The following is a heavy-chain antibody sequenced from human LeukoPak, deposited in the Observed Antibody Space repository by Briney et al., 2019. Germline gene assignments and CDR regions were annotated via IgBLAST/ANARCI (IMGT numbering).Heavy chain of an antibody. V-gene: IGHV1-18*01. J-gene: IGHJ4*02. CDR3: ARDSPRGSSSWYEVPHFDY. Sequence: ASVKVSCKASGYTFTSYGISWVRQAPGQGLERMGWISAYNGNTNYAQKLQGRVTMTTDTSTSTAYMELRSLRSDDTAVYYCARDSPRGSSSWYEVPHFDYWGQGTLVTVSS. CDR2: ISAYNGNT. D-gene: IGHD6-13*01. CDR1: GYTFTSYG.